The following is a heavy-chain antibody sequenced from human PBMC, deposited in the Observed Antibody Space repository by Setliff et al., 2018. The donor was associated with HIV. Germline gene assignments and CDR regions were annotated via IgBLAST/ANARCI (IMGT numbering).Heavy chain of an antibody. D-gene: IGHD5-18*01. CDR3: ARDYGTAMVDDAFDI. CDR1: GFSFGDYY. CDR2: ISRSGSSI. V-gene: IGHV3-11*04. J-gene: IGHJ3*02. Sequence: PGGSLRLSCAASGFSFGDYYMSWVRQAPGKGLEWISYISRSGSSIYYADSVKGRFTISRDNAKNSLYLQMNSLRAEDTAVYYCARDYGTAMVDDAFDIWGQGTMVTVSS.